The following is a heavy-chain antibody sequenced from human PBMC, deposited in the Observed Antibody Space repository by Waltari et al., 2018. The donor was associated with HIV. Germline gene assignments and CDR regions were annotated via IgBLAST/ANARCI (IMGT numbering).Heavy chain of an antibody. Sequence: QVRLVESGGGVVQPGRSLRLSCEASGFSFGGYAMHWVRQTPAKGLGGVAGISFEGGKKNYIDSVKCRFTVSRDNSKNTMYLQRNNLGPDDTAVYYCARDLAYSSTWPSYWGQGTLVTVSS. CDR2: ISFEGGKK. CDR3: ARDLAYSSTWPSY. CDR1: GFSFGGYA. J-gene: IGHJ4*02. D-gene: IGHD6-13*01. V-gene: IGHV3-30*03.